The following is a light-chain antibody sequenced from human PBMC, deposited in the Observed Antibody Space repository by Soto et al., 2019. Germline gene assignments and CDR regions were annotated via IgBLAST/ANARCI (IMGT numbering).Light chain of an antibody. Sequence: DIQMSQSPSSLSASVGDRVTITCQASHDITKYLNWYQQKPGKAPKLLIYDTSNLETGVPFRFSGRGSGTNFTLTISSLRPEDFATYYCQYYESFPPMFTFGQGTKLEMK. CDR3: QYYESFPPMFT. V-gene: IGKV1-33*01. J-gene: IGKJ2*01. CDR1: HDITKY. CDR2: DTS.